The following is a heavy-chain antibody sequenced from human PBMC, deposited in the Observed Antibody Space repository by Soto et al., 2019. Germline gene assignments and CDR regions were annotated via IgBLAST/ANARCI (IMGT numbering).Heavy chain of an antibody. D-gene: IGHD5-12*01. CDR2: INAGNGNT. CDR3: ARGGVGSGYGEFDY. CDR1: GYTFTSYA. Sequence: QVQLVQSGAEVKKPGASVKVSCKASGYTFTSYAMHWVRQAPGQRLEWMGWINAGNGNTKYSLKFQGRVNITRDTAAGTAYRELGSLRSEDTAVYYCARGGVGSGYGEFDYWGQGTLVTVSS. J-gene: IGHJ4*02. V-gene: IGHV1-3*01.